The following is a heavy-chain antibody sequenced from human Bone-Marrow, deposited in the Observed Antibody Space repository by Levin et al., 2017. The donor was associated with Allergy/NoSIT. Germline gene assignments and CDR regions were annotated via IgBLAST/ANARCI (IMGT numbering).Heavy chain of an antibody. CDR2: INYHGVT. CDR1: GGSVTSGTYY. D-gene: IGHD3-9*01. CDR3: ARNRIIVSGGNDYYYGMDG. J-gene: IGHJ6*02. Sequence: SETLSLTCSVSGGSVTSGTYYWSWIRRPPGTDLEWIGYINYHGVTKYNPSLQSRVTISVDTSKTEFSLKVTSVTAADTAVYYCARNRIIVSGGNDYYYGMDGWGRGTTVTVSS. V-gene: IGHV4-61*01.